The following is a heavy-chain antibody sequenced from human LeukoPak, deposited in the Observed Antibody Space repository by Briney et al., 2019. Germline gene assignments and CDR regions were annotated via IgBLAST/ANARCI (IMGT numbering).Heavy chain of an antibody. D-gene: IGHD5-24*01. CDR1: GFTFSSYS. Sequence: GGSLRLFCAASGFTFSSYSMNWVRQAPGKGLEWVSSISSSSSYIYYADSVKGRFTISRDNAKNSLYLQMNSLRAEDTAVYYCARGGRWLQLLGYWGQGTLVTVSS. V-gene: IGHV3-21*01. CDR3: ARGGRWLQLLGY. CDR2: ISSSSSYI. J-gene: IGHJ4*02.